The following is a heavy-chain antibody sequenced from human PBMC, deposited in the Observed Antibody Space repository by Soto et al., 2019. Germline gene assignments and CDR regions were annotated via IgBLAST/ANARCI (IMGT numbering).Heavy chain of an antibody. Sequence: SGPTLVNPTQTLTLTCTFSGFSLSTSGVGVGWIRQPPGKALEWLGIIFWDDDKRYRPSLKSRVTITKDTSKNQLVLTMTNMDPVDTATYFCAHVLQSYNAFDIWGQGTMVTVSS. CDR1: GFSLSTSGVG. CDR2: IFWDDDK. V-gene: IGHV2-5*02. CDR3: AHVLQSYNAFDI. J-gene: IGHJ3*02. D-gene: IGHD1-1*01.